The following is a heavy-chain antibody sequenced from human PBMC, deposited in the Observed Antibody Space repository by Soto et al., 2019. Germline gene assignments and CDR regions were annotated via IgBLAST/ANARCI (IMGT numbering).Heavy chain of an antibody. CDR2: IYYSRST. D-gene: IGHD6-19*01. CDR1: GGSISSSSYY. V-gene: IGHV4-39*01. J-gene: IGHJ4*02. CDR3: ARHRVASTTFDY. Sequence: SETLSLTCTVSGGSISSSSYYWGWIRQPPGKGLEWIGSIYYSRSTYYNPSLKSRVTISVDTSKNQFSLKLSSVTAADTAVYYCARHRVASTTFDYWGQGTLVTVSS.